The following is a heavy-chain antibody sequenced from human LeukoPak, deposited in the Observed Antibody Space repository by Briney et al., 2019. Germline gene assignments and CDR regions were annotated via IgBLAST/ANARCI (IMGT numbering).Heavy chain of an antibody. V-gene: IGHV3-48*03. CDR3: ARGGYCSSTSCYQPPYYYMDV. D-gene: IGHD2-2*03. CDR2: ISSSSSTI. CDR1: GFTFSSYE. Sequence: PGGSLGLSCAASGFTFSSYEMNWVRQAPGKGLEWVSYISSSSSTIYYADSVKGRFTISRDNAKNSLYLQMNSLRAEDTAVYYCARGGYCSSTSCYQPPYYYMDVWGKGTTVTVSS. J-gene: IGHJ6*03.